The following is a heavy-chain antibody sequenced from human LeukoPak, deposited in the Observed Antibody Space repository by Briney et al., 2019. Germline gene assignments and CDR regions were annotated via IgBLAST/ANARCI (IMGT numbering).Heavy chain of an antibody. V-gene: IGHV1-18*04. J-gene: IGHJ4*02. Sequence: ASGKLSCKAAGYTFTIYGISGVRQAPGQGLEGMGGISAYNGNTNYEQKLQGRVTMTTDTSTSTAYMELRSLRSDDTAVYYCASSIAVAGTGLLVYWGQGTLVTVSS. D-gene: IGHD6-19*01. CDR1: GYTFTIYG. CDR3: ASSIAVAGTGLLVY. CDR2: ISAYNGNT.